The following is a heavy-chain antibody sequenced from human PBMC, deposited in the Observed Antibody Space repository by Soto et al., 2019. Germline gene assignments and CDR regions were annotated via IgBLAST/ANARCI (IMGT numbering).Heavy chain of an antibody. Sequence: EVQLLESGGGLVQPGGSLRLSCAASGFTFSSYAMSWVRQAPGKGLEWVSAISGSGGSTYYADSVKGRFTISRDNSKNTLYLQMNSLRAEDTAVYYCAKQPYYDILTGQSFDYWGQGTLVTVSS. CDR1: GFTFSSYA. CDR3: AKQPYYDILTGQSFDY. D-gene: IGHD3-9*01. CDR2: ISGSGGST. V-gene: IGHV3-23*01. J-gene: IGHJ4*02.